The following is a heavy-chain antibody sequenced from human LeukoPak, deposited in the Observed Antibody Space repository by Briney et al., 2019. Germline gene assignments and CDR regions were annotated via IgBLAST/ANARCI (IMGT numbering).Heavy chain of an antibody. CDR2: INPNSGGT. Sequence: GASVKVSCKASGYTFTDYYMHWVRQAPGQGPEWMGRINPNSGGTKYAQKFQGRVTMTRDTSISTAYMELDRLTSDDTAVYYCAKCGDFIAASYNWFDPWGPGTLVTVSS. CDR1: GYTFTDYY. D-gene: IGHD6-13*01. V-gene: IGHV1-2*06. J-gene: IGHJ5*02. CDR3: AKCGDFIAASYNWFDP.